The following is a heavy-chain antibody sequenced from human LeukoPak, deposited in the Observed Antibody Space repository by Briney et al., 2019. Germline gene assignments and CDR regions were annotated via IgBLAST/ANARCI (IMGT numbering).Heavy chain of an antibody. CDR3: ARVSPYYFDSSGDYVSDY. D-gene: IGHD3-22*01. CDR2: INSASNFI. V-gene: IGHV3-21*01. CDR1: GFTFRTFT. J-gene: IGHJ4*02. Sequence: GGSLRLSCAASGFTFRTFTMNWVRQAPGTGLEWVSSINSASNFIYYADSVKGRFTISRDNAKNSLYLQMSSLKVEDTAVYYCARVSPYYFDSSGDYVSDYWGEGALVTVSS.